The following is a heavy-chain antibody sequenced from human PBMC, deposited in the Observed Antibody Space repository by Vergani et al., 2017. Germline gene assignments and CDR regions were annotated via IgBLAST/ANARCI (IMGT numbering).Heavy chain of an antibody. Sequence: EVQLLESGGGLVQPGGSLRLSCEASGFSFPGYAMSWVRQAPGKGLEWVSSVSGSSATPYYADSVKGRFIISRDNSKNTLHLQMNDLRAEDTAVYYCAKDLSVVEAADDFRGQGTLVTVSS. J-gene: IGHJ4*02. V-gene: IGHV3-23*01. CDR1: GFSFPGYA. CDR3: AKDLSVVEAADDF. CDR2: VSGSSATP. D-gene: IGHD6-13*01.